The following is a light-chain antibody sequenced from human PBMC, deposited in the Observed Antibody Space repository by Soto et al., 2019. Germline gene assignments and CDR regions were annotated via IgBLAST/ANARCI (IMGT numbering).Light chain of an antibody. J-gene: IGLJ2*01. CDR3: SSYTSSSTLFVV. CDR1: SSDVGGFNY. CDR2: DVS. V-gene: IGLV2-14*01. Sequence: SALTQPASVSGSPGQSITISCTGTSSDVGGFNYVSWYQQHPAKAPKLVIFDVSDRPSGVSNRFSGSKSGNTASLTISGLQAEDEADYYCSSYTSSSTLFVVFGGGTKLTVL.